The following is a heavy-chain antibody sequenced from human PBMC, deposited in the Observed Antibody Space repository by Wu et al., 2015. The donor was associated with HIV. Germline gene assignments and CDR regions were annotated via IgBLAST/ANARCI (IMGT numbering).Heavy chain of an antibody. Sequence: QVQLVQSGAEVKKPGASVKVFCKASGYTFTSYAISWVRQAPGQGLEWMGRIIPIFGTANYAQKFQGRVTITTDESTATVYMELSSLRSEDTAVYYCARDRFYGSGSYLYWGQGTLVTVSS. D-gene: IGHD3-10*01. V-gene: IGHV1-69*05. J-gene: IGHJ4*02. CDR2: IIPIFGTA. CDR1: GYTFTSYA. CDR3: ARDRFYGSGSYLY.